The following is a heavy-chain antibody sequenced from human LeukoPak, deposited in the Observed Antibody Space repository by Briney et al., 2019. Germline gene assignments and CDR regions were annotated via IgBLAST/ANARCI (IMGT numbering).Heavy chain of an antibody. V-gene: IGHV1-2*02. CDR1: GYTFTGYY. D-gene: IGHD4-11*01. J-gene: IGHJ4*02. CDR3: ARGVHDYSNQRPIDY. CDR2: INPNSGGT. Sequence: ASVKVSCKASGYTFTGYYMHWVRQAPGQGLEWMGWINPNSGGTNYAQKFQGRVTMTRDTSIRTAYMELSRLRSDDTAVYYCARGVHDYSNQRPIDYWGQGTLVTVSS.